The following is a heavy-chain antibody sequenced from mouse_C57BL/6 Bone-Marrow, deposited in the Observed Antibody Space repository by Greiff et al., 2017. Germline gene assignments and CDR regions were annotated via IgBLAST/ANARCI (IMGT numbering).Heavy chain of an antibody. CDR3: TRKDYGSSYVDY. V-gene: IGHV1-5*01. CDR2: IYPGNSDT. D-gene: IGHD1-1*01. CDR1: GYTFTSYW. Sequence: EVQLQQSGTVLARPGASVKMSCKTSGYTFTSYWMHWVKQRPGQGLAWIGAIYPGNSDTSYNQKFKGKANLTAVTSASTAYMELSSLTNEDSAVYYCTRKDYGSSYVDYWGQGTTLTVSS. J-gene: IGHJ2*01.